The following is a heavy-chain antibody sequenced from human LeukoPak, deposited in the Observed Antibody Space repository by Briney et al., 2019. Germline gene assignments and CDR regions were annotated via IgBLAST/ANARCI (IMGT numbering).Heavy chain of an antibody. D-gene: IGHD2/OR15-2a*01. CDR1: GYTLTEFS. J-gene: IGHJ5*02. V-gene: IGHV1-24*01. CDR3: TTLSWFDP. Sequence: ASVKVSCNVSGYTLTEFSMHWVRQAPGKGLEWMGGFDPEDGERLYAQKFQGRVTMTEDRSTGTAYMELSSLRSEDTAVYYCTTLSWFDPWGKGPLVTVSS. CDR2: FDPEDGER.